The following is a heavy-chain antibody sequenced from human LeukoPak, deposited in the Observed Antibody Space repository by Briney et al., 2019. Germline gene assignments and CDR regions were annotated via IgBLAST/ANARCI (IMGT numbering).Heavy chain of an antibody. CDR2: INHSGST. D-gene: IGHD6-13*01. V-gene: IGHV4-34*01. CDR3: ARGGSSSWYLKGINWFDP. CDR1: GGSFSGYY. Sequence: PSETLSLTCAVYGGSFSGYYWSWIRQPPGKGLEWIGEINHSGSTNYNPSLKSRVTISVDTSKNQFSLKLSSVTAADTAVYYCARGGSSSWYLKGINWFDPWGQGTLVTVSS. J-gene: IGHJ5*02.